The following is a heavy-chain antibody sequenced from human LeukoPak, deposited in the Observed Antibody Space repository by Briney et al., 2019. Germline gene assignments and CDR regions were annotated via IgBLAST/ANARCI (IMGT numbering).Heavy chain of an antibody. CDR2: IEQDGSEK. CDR3: ARAILGAPLYYYGMDV. Sequence: GGSLRLSCATSGFTFSSYWMNWVRQALGKGLEWVANIEQDGSEKNYVDSVKGRFTISRDNAKNSLYLQMNSLRAEDTAVYYCARAILGAPLYYYGMDVWGKGTTVTVSS. D-gene: IGHD1-26*01. CDR1: GFTFSSYW. J-gene: IGHJ6*04. V-gene: IGHV3-7*01.